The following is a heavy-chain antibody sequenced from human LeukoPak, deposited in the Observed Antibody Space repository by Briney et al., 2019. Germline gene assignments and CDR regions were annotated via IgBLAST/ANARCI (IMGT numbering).Heavy chain of an antibody. V-gene: IGHV3-23*01. Sequence: PGGSLRLSCAASGFTFNTYAMSWVRQAPGKGLEWVSAISGSGDIIYYADSVKGRFTISRDNSKNTLYLQMNSLRAEDTAVYYCAKERGIAWFDPWGQGTLVTVSS. CDR2: ISGSGDII. D-gene: IGHD6-13*01. CDR1: GFTFNTYA. J-gene: IGHJ5*02. CDR3: AKERGIAWFDP.